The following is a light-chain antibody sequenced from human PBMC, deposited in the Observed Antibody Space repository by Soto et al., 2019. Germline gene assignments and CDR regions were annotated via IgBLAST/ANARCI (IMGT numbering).Light chain of an antibody. CDR1: QSVTSN. J-gene: IGKJ4*01. CDR3: QGYDNWPLI. CDR2: DAS. V-gene: IGKV3-15*01. Sequence: EIVMTQSPASLSVSPGERATLSCRASQSVTSNLAWYQQKPGQAPRLLISDASPRATGIPARFSGSGSGTAFTLTISSWQSEDFAVYYCQGYDNWPLIFGGGTKVEIK.